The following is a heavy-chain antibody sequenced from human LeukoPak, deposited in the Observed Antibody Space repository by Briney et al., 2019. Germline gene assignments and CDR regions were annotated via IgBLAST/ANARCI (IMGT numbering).Heavy chain of an antibody. CDR1: GLTVSSNY. V-gene: IGHV3-53*01. Sequence: GGSLRLSCAASGLTVSSNYMSWVRHALGKGLEWVSVIYSDGRIHSADSVKGRFTISRDDSKNTLSLQMNSLRAEDTAVYYCARESGYSYGLAGFFDYWGQGTLVTVSS. J-gene: IGHJ4*02. CDR2: IYSDGRI. D-gene: IGHD5-18*01. CDR3: ARESGYSYGLAGFFDY.